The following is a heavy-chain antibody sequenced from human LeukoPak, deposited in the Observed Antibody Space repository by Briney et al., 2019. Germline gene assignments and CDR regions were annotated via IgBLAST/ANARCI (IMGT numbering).Heavy chain of an antibody. J-gene: IGHJ3*02. CDR1: GDSVSSNDAT. V-gene: IGHV6-1*01. CDR2: TYYRSEWYN. D-gene: IGHD1-26*01. Sequence: SQTLSLTCAISGDSVSSNDATWSWIRQSPSRGLEWLGRTYYRSEWYNNYAVSAKSRITINPDTSKNQFSLQLNSVTPEDTALYYCARGGVGSKNNVFDIWGQGTMVTVSS. CDR3: ARGGVGSKNNVFDI.